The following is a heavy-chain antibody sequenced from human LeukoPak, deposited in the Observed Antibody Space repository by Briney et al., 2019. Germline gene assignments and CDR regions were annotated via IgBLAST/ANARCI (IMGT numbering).Heavy chain of an antibody. D-gene: IGHD7-27*01. CDR2: IDQDGSDK. CDR1: GFTFSSYW. Sequence: GGSLRLSCAASGFTFSSYWMSWVRQAPGKGLEWVTSIDQDGSDKFSVDSVKGRFTISRDNARNSMYLQMNSLRAEDTAVYYCARASLGWFDPWGQGTLVSVSS. CDR3: ARASLGWFDP. V-gene: IGHV3-7*01. J-gene: IGHJ5*02.